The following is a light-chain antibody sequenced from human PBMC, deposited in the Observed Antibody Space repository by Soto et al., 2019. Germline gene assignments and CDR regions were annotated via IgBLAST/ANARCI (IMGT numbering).Light chain of an antibody. CDR3: GSYTTSSFVV. J-gene: IGLJ2*01. CDR1: SGDVGSYNF. V-gene: IGLV2-14*03. CDR2: DVS. Sequence: QSVLTQPASVSGSPGQSITISCTGTSGDVGSYNFVSWYQQHPGKAPKLMIYDVSNRPSGVSARFSGSKSGNTVSLTISGLQAEDESEYYYGSYTTSSFVVFGGGTKLTVL.